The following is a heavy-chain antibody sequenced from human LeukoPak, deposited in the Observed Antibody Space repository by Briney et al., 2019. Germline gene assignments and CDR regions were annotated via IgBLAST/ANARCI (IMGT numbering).Heavy chain of an antibody. CDR3: AKSSLLEWLSRQSWFDP. D-gene: IGHD3-3*01. CDR1: GFTFSSYW. Sequence: GGSLRLSCAASGFTFSSYWMSWVRQAPGKGPEWVSSISSSGGSTYYADSVKGRFTISRDNSKNTLYLQMNSLRAEDTAVFYCAKSSLLEWLSRQSWFDPWGQGTLVTVSS. J-gene: IGHJ5*02. CDR2: ISSSGGST. V-gene: IGHV3-23*01.